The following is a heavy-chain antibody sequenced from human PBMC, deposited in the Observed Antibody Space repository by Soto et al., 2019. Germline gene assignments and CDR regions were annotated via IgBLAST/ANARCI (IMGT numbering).Heavy chain of an antibody. CDR3: ARLGFCSSTKCHDFDY. J-gene: IGHJ4*02. Sequence: GESLKISCQVSGYTFTIYWLGWVRQMPGKGLEWMGIIYPSDSDTRYSPSFQGQVTISADQSINTAYLQWDSLKASDTAIYYCARLGFCSSTKCHDFDYWGQGTLVTVSS. CDR2: IYPSDSDT. CDR1: GYTFTIYW. D-gene: IGHD2-2*01. V-gene: IGHV5-51*01.